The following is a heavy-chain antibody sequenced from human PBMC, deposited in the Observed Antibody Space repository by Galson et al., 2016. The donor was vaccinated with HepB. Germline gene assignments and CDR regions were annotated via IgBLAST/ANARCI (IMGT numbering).Heavy chain of an antibody. CDR2: IYETGTA. Sequence: SETLSLTCDVSGGSISSNYWWGWVRQSPEKGFEWIGEIYETGTANYNPSFTSQATISVDTSKNQISLRLDSVTAADTAVYYCTRGNLGTSATMAFDYWGQGTLVTVSS. CDR1: GGSISSNYW. V-gene: IGHV4-4*02. CDR3: TRGNLGTSATMAFDY. J-gene: IGHJ4*02. D-gene: IGHD4/OR15-4a*01.